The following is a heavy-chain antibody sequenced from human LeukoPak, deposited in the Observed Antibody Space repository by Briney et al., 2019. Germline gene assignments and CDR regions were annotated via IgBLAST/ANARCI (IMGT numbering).Heavy chain of an antibody. V-gene: IGHV1-69*06. Sequence: SVKVSCKASGGTFSSYAISWVRQAPGQGLEWMGGIIPIFGTANYAQKFQGRVTITADKSTSTAYMELSSLRSEDTAVYYCARDSKDRYCSGGSCYSTYYFDYWGQGTLVTVSS. CDR1: GGTFSSYA. CDR2: IIPIFGTA. CDR3: ARDSKDRYCSGGSCYSTYYFDY. D-gene: IGHD2-15*01. J-gene: IGHJ4*02.